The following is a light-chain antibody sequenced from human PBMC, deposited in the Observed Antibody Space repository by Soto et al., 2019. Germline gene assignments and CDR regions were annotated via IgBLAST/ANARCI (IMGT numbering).Light chain of an antibody. V-gene: IGKV3-20*01. CDR1: QSVSSN. CDR2: GAS. Sequence: EIVLTQSPGTLSLSPGERATLSCRASQSVSSNLAWYQQKPGQAPRLLMYGASSRATGIPDRFRGSGSGTDFTLTISRLEPEDFAVYYCQQYGSLITFGQGTRLEI. J-gene: IGKJ5*01. CDR3: QQYGSLIT.